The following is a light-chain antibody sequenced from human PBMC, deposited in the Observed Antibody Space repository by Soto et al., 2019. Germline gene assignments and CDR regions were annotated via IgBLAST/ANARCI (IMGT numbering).Light chain of an antibody. CDR2: RNN. CDR1: SSNIGSNY. V-gene: IGLV1-47*01. CDR3: AAWDDSLSGWV. Sequence: QSVLIQPPSASGTPGQRVTISCSGSSSNIGSNYVYWYQQLPGTAPKLLIYRNNQRPSGVPGRFSGSKSGTSASLAISRLRSEDEADYYCAAWDDSLSGWVFGGGTQLTVL. J-gene: IGLJ3*02.